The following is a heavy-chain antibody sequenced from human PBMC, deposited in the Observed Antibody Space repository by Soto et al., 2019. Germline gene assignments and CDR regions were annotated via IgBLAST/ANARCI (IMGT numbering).Heavy chain of an antibody. J-gene: IGHJ4*02. D-gene: IGHD6-13*01. V-gene: IGHV3-23*01. Sequence: EVQLLESAGGLVQPGGSLRLSCAASGFTFSRYAMSWVRQAPGKGLEWVSAISGSGGSAYYADSVKGRFTISRDNSQNTLYLQMNSLRAEDTAVYYCAKENGYRRSWFEFDYWGQGTLVTVSS. CDR2: ISGSGGSA. CDR3: AKENGYRRSWFEFDY. CDR1: GFTFSRYA.